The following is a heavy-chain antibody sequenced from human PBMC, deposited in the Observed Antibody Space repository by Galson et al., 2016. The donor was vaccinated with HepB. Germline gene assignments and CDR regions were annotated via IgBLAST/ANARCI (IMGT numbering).Heavy chain of an antibody. CDR2: SRNKANSYST. D-gene: IGHD3-22*01. CDR3: TRWGASSEYARDV. J-gene: IGHJ6*02. V-gene: IGHV3-72*01. CDR1: GFIFSDHY. Sequence: SLRLSCAASGFIFSDHYMDWVRQAPGKGLEWIGRSRNKANSYSTEYAASVKGRFTISRDDSKNSLYLQMNSLKIDDAAVYYCTRWGASSEYARDVWGQGTTVTVSS.